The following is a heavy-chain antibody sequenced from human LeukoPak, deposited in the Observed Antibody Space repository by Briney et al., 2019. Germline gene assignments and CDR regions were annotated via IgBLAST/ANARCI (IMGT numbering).Heavy chain of an antibody. CDR1: GYTFTGYY. Sequence: ASVKVSCKASGYTFTGYYMHWVRQAPGQGLEWMGWINPNSGGTNYAQKFQGRVTMTRDTSISTAYMELSRLRSDDTAVYYCARGRPHHRPIFGVVVDAFDIWGQGTMVTVSS. D-gene: IGHD3-3*01. CDR3: ARGRPHHRPIFGVVVDAFDI. CDR2: INPNSGGT. J-gene: IGHJ3*02. V-gene: IGHV1-2*02.